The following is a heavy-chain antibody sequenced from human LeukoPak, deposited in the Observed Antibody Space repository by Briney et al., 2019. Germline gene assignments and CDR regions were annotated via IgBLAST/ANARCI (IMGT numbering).Heavy chain of an antibody. CDR2: IFPGNSDT. Sequence: GESLKISCEGSGYSFASYWIGWARQMPGEGLEWMAIIFPGNSDTIYSPSFQGQVTISADKSISTAYLQWRGLKASGTAIYYCVRHNNYALDYWGQGTLVTVSS. CDR3: VRHNNYALDY. D-gene: IGHD5-18*01. J-gene: IGHJ4*02. CDR1: GYSFASYW. V-gene: IGHV5-51*01.